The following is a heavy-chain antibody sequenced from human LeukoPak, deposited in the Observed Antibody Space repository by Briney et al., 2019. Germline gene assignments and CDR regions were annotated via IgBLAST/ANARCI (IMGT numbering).Heavy chain of an antibody. D-gene: IGHD6-13*01. V-gene: IGHV4-4*07. Sequence: SETLSLTCTVSGGSISTYYWSWIRQPAGKGLEWIGRIYTSGSTDYNPSLKSRVTISVDTSKNQFSLKLSSVTAADTAVYYCARVIKSSWYPPYYYYYGMDVWGQGTTVTVSS. CDR1: GGSISTYY. CDR2: IYTSGST. CDR3: ARVIKSSWYPPYYYYYGMDV. J-gene: IGHJ6*02.